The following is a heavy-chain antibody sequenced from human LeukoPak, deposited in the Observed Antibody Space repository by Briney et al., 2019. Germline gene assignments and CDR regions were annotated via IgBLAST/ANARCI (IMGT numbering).Heavy chain of an antibody. V-gene: IGHV3-23*01. J-gene: IGHJ3*02. D-gene: IGHD3-22*01. CDR1: GFTFSSYA. CDR3: AKTTYYYDSSGSKDAFDI. CDR2: ISGSGGST. Sequence: GGSLRLSCAASGFTFSSYAMSWVRQAPGKGLEWVSAISGSGGSTYYADSVKGRFTISRDNSKNTLYLQMTSLRAEDTAVYYCAKTTYYYDSSGSKDAFDIWGQGIMVTVSS.